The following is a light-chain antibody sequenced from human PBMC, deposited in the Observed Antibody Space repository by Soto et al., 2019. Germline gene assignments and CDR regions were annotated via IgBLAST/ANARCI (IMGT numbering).Light chain of an antibody. Sequence: QSALTQPASVSGSPGQSITISCTGTSSDVGNNNFVSWYQQYPGKAPRLMIYEVSNRPSGVSERFAGSKSGNTASLTISGLQAEDEADYYCCSYAGSSTSVVFGGGTQLTVL. CDR1: SSDVGNNNF. J-gene: IGLJ2*01. CDR3: CSYAGSSTSVV. CDR2: EVS. V-gene: IGLV2-23*02.